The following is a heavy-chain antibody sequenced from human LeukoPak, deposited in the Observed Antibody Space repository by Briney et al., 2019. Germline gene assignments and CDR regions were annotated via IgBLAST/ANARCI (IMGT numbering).Heavy chain of an antibody. CDR2: IYTSGRT. J-gene: IGHJ6*03. V-gene: IGHV4-61*02. CDR1: GGSISSGSYY. Sequence: PSETLSLTCTVSGGSISSGSYYWSWIRQPAGKGLEWIGRIYTSGRTNYNPSLKSRVTISVDTSKNQFSLKLSSVTAADTAVYYCAREEQQLVPNYYYYYMDVWGKGTTVTVSS. D-gene: IGHD6-13*01. CDR3: AREEQQLVPNYYYYYMDV.